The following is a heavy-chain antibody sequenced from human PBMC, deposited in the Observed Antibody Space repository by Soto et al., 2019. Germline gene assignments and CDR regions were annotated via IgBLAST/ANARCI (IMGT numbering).Heavy chain of an antibody. CDR2: VGPGGDT. Sequence: PGGSLRLSCAASGFTFTTYAMNWVRQAPGKGLEWVSTVGPGGDTYYADSVKGRFTISRDNSRSTLYLQMNSLRAEDTAIYYCANDLRGYSGYVWDYWGQGTLVTVSS. V-gene: IGHV3-23*01. CDR3: ANDLRGYSGYVWDY. CDR1: GFTFTTYA. J-gene: IGHJ4*02. D-gene: IGHD5-12*01.